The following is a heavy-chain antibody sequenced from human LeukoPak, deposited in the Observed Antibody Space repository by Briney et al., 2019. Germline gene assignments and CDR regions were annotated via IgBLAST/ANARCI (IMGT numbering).Heavy chain of an antibody. Sequence: GGSLRLSCAASGFTFSSYGMHWVRQAPGKGLEWVAFIRFDESNKYYTDSVKGRFTISRDNSKDTLYLQMNSLRTEDTAVYYCARDGSIAAGAFDIWGQGTMVTVSS. CDR1: GFTFSSYG. J-gene: IGHJ3*02. V-gene: IGHV3-30*02. D-gene: IGHD6-13*01. CDR3: ARDGSIAAGAFDI. CDR2: IRFDESNK.